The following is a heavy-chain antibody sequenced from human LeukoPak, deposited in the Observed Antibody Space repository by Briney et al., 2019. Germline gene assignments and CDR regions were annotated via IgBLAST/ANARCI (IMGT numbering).Heavy chain of an antibody. D-gene: IGHD6-13*01. Sequence: PGGSLRLSCAASGFTFTSHVMNWVRQAPGKGLEWVSSISSGSSYIYYADSVKGRFTISRDNAKNSLYLQMNSLRAEDTAVYYCARGLAAAGTWDVWGQGTTVTVSS. CDR2: ISSGSSYI. CDR3: ARGLAAAGTWDV. V-gene: IGHV3-21*01. CDR1: GFTFTSHV. J-gene: IGHJ6*02.